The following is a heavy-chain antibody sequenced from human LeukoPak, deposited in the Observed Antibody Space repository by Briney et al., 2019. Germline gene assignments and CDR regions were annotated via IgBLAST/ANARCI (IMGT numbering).Heavy chain of an antibody. V-gene: IGHV3-23*01. Sequence: GGSLRLSCAVSGFTFSSYAMSWVRQAPGKGLEWVSGISGSGDNTYYADSVKGRFTISRDNSKNTLYVEMNSLGSEDTAAYYCAKGSYYDSSGSFYFDYWGQGTLVTVSS. CDR1: GFTFSSYA. J-gene: IGHJ4*02. D-gene: IGHD3-22*01. CDR3: AKGSYYDSSGSFYFDY. CDR2: ISGSGDNT.